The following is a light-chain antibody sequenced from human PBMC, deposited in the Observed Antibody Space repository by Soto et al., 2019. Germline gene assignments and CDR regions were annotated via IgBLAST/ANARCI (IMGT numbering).Light chain of an antibody. CDR3: QQYDTSPMT. J-gene: IGKJ1*01. CDR1: QSVGSSR. V-gene: IGKV3-20*01. Sequence: EIVLTQSPGTLSLSPGARVTLSCRASQSVGSSRLAWSQQKPGQTPRLLIYGASNRATGIPDRFSGSGSGTDFTLTISRLEPEDFAVYYCQQYDTSPMTFGQGTKVDIK. CDR2: GAS.